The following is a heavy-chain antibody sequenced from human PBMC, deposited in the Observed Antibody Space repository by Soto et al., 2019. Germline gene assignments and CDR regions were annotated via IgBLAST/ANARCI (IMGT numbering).Heavy chain of an antibody. CDR3: VSPGGVES. D-gene: IGHD3-10*01. Sequence: QVRLVESGGGVVQPGGSLRLSCAASGFSFSSYNMYWVRQAPGKGLEWVAIISSDGRDKYYADSVKGRCTISRDNSKNTVFLQVDRLSVEDTAVFYGVSPGGVESWGQGTLVTVSA. V-gene: IGHV3-30*04. CDR1: GFSFSSYN. CDR2: ISSDGRDK. J-gene: IGHJ4*02.